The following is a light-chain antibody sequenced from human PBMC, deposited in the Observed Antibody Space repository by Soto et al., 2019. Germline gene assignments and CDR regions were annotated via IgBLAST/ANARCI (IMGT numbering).Light chain of an antibody. V-gene: IGLV2-11*01. CDR1: SSDVGAYNY. J-gene: IGLJ1*01. CDR2: DVS. Sequence: QSVLTQPRSVSGSPGQSVTISCTGTSSDVGAYNYVSWYQQHPGKAPKFMIYDVSKRPSGVPDRFSGSKSGNTASLTISGLQADDEADYYCCSYAGTYSYVFGTGTEVTVL. CDR3: CSYAGTYSYV.